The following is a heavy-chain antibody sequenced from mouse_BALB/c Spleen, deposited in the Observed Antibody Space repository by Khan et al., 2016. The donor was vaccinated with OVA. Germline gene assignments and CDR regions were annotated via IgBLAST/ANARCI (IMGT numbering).Heavy chain of an antibody. CDR1: GYTFTDYY. Sequence: QVQLQQSGAELARPGASVKLSCKASGYTFTDYYLNWVKQRTGQGLEWIGVIYPGSGNTYYTERFKGKATLTADKSSSTAYMQLSSLTSEDSAVYFCARSGTGSFAYWGQGTLVTVSA. V-gene: IGHV1-77*01. CDR3: ARSGTGSFAY. CDR2: IYPGSGNT. D-gene: IGHD4-1*01. J-gene: IGHJ3*01.